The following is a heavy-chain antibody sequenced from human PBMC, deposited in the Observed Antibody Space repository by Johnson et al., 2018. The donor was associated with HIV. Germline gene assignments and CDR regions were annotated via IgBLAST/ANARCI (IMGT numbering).Heavy chain of an antibody. J-gene: IGHJ3*02. V-gene: IGHV3-30*02. CDR2: TRYDGSNK. CDR1: AFNFNTYG. D-gene: IGHD6-13*01. CDR3: ARDKEYSSNVYAFDI. Sequence: QVHLVESGGGVVQPGGSLRLSCAASAFNFNTYGMDWVRQAPGKGLEWVAFTRYDGSNKYYADSVKGRFTISRDNSKNTLYLQVKSLRAEDTAVYYCARDKEYSSNVYAFDIWVQGTMVTVSS.